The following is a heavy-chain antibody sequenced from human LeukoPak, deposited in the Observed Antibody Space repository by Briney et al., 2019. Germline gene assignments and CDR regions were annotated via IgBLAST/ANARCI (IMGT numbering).Heavy chain of an antibody. CDR2: INPNSGGT. V-gene: IGHV1-2*02. D-gene: IGHD3-9*01. J-gene: IGHJ6*02. Sequence: ASVKVSCKASGYTFTGYYMHWVRQAPGQGLEWMGWINPNSGGTNYAQKFQGRVTMTRDTSISTAYMELSRLRSDDTAVYYCARDDHYDILTGYSGYGMDVWGQGTTVTVSS. CDR3: ARDDHYDILTGYSGYGMDV. CDR1: GYTFTGYY.